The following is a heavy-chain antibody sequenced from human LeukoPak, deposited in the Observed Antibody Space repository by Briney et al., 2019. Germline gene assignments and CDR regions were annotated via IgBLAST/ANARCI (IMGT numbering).Heavy chain of an antibody. CDR3: ARELNYDSSGYYFDY. Sequence: GASVKVSCKASGYTFSDNYMHWVRQAPGQGLEWMGWINPNSGGTNYAQKFQGRVTMTRDTSISTAYMELSRLRSDDTAVYYCARELNYDSSGYYFDYWGQGTLVTVSS. V-gene: IGHV1-2*02. D-gene: IGHD3-22*01. CDR1: GYTFSDNY. CDR2: INPNSGGT. J-gene: IGHJ4*02.